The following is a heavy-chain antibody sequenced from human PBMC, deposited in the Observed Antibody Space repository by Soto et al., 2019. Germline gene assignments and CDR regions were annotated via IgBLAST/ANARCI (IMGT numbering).Heavy chain of an antibody. CDR3: ARTLTPLPLKYYGMDV. CDR2: IIPIFGTA. CDR1: GGTFSSYA. Sequence: QVQLVQSGAEVKKPGSSVKFSCKASGGTFSSYAISWVRQAPGQGLEWMGGIIPIFGTANYAQKFQGRVTITADESTSTAYMELSSLRSEDTAVYYCARTLTPLPLKYYGMDVWGQGTTVTVSS. D-gene: IGHD1-26*01. J-gene: IGHJ6*02. V-gene: IGHV1-69*12.